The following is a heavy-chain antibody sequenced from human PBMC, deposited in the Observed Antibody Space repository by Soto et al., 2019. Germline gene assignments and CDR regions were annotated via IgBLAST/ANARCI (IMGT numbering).Heavy chain of an antibody. V-gene: IGHV4-31*03. J-gene: IGHJ6*02. D-gene: IGHD3-22*01. CDR1: GGSINSAGYY. Sequence: PSETLSLTCTVSGGSINSAGYYWSWIRQHPGKGLEWIGYIYYSGSTYYNPSLKSRVTISVDTSKNQFSLKLSSVTAADTAVYYCARDGKTYYYDSSGYYEGSRAYYYYGMDVWGQGTTVTVSS. CDR2: IYYSGST. CDR3: ARDGKTYYYDSSGYYEGSRAYYYYGMDV.